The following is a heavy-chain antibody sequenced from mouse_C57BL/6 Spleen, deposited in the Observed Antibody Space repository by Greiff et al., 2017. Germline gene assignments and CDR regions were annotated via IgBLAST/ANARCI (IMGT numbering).Heavy chain of an antibody. CDR1: GYTFTSYW. D-gene: IGHD2-4*01. CDR2: IDPSDSYT. CDR3: ARRGVSYDYDDGDWYFDV. Sequence: QVQLQQSGAELVRPGTSVKLSCKASGYTFTSYWMHWVKQRPGQGLEWIGVIDPSDSYTNYNQKFKGKATLTVDTSSSTAYMQLSSLTSEDSAVYYCARRGVSYDYDDGDWYFDVWGTGTTVTVSS. V-gene: IGHV1-59*01. J-gene: IGHJ1*03.